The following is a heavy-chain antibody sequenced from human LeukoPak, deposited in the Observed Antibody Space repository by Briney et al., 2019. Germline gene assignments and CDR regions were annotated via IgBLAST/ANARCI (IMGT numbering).Heavy chain of an antibody. J-gene: IGHJ6*02. CDR1: SLTLTSSA. CDR3: AAGCWALPPDYGMDV. D-gene: IGHD2-15*01. CDR2: SAVGSGYT. Sequence: SVKFSCKASSLTLTSSAMQWVRQARGRRLVRIGWSAVGSGYTSYAQKFQERVTITRDMSTSTAYMELSSLRSEDTAVYYCAAGCWALPPDYGMDVWGQGTTVTVSS. V-gene: IGHV1-58*02.